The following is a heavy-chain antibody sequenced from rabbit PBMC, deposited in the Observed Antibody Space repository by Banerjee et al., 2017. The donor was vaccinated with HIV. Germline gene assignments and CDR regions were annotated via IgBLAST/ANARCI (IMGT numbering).Heavy chain of an antibody. Sequence: QEQLEESGGDLVKPGASLTLTCTASGFSFSSGYDMCWVRQAPGKGLEWIACIYAGSGNTYYASWAKGRFTISKTSSTTVTLQMTSLTAADTATYFCGRSSYAGYAGYGYGFNLWGQGTLVTVS. J-gene: IGHJ4*01. CDR3: GRSSYAGYAGYGYGFNL. CDR1: GFSFSSGYD. D-gene: IGHD7-1*01. V-gene: IGHV1S45*01. CDR2: IYAGSGNT.